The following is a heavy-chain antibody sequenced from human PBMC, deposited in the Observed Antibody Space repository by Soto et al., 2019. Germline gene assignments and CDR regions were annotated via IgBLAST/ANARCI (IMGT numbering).Heavy chain of an antibody. V-gene: IGHV1-69*06. CDR1: GGTFSSYA. J-gene: IGHJ6*02. Sequence: ASVRVSCKASGGTFSSYAISWVRQAPGQGLEWIGGIIPIFGTANYAQKFQGRVTITADKSTSTAYMELSSLRSEDTAVYYCARDLWELLLETSYYYGMDVWGQGPTVTVSS. D-gene: IGHD1-26*01. CDR3: ARDLWELLLETSYYYGMDV. CDR2: IIPIFGTA.